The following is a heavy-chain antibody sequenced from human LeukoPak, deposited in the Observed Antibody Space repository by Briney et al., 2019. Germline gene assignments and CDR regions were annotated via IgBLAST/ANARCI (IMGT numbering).Heavy chain of an antibody. CDR2: IYYSGST. D-gene: IGHD6-13*01. CDR3: ARFSSSWIFDY. V-gene: IGHV4-30-4*08. CDR1: GGSVSSGSYY. Sequence: SETLSLTCTVSGGSVSSGSYYWSWIRQPPGKGLEWIGYIYYSGSTYYNPSLKSRVTISVDTSKNQFSLKLSSVTAADTAVYYCARFSSSWIFDYWGQGTLVTVSS. J-gene: IGHJ4*02.